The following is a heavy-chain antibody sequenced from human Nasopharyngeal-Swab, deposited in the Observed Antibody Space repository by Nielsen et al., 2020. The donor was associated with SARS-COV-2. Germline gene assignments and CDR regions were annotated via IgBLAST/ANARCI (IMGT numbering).Heavy chain of an antibody. CDR1: GFTFSSYS. D-gene: IGHD4-17*01. V-gene: IGHV3-48*04. Sequence: GESLKISCAASGFTFSSYSMNWVRQAPGKGLEWVSYISSSSSTIYYADSVKGQFTISRDNAKDSLYLQMNSLRAEDTAVYYCARAGLRCPQYCYYDMDVWGQGTTVTVSS. CDR3: ARAGLRCPQYCYYDMDV. CDR2: ISSSSSTI. J-gene: IGHJ6*02.